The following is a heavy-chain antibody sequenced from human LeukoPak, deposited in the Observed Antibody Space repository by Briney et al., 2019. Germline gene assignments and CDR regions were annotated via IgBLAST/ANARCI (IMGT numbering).Heavy chain of an antibody. V-gene: IGHV4-59*01. CDR3: ARVSFSRYYYYMDV. CDR1: AGSISSYY. CDR2: IYYSGST. Sequence: PSETLSLTCTVSAGSISSYYWSWIRQPPGKGLEWIGYIYYSGSTNYNPSLKSRVTISVDTSKNQFSLNLSSVTAADTAVYYCARVSFSRYYYYMDVWGKGTTVTVSS. J-gene: IGHJ6*03.